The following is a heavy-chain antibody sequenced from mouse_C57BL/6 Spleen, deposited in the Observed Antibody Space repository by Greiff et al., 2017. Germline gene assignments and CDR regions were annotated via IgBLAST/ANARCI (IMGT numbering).Heavy chain of an antibody. J-gene: IGHJ1*03. V-gene: IGHV7-3*01. D-gene: IGHD2-3*01. CDR3: ARYDDGYYGGYFDV. CDR2: IRNKANGYTT. CDR1: GFTFTDYY. Sequence: EVQLVESGGGLVQPGGSLSLSCAASGFTFTDYYMSWVRQPPGKALEWLGFIRNKANGYTTEYSASVKGRFTISRDNSQSILYLQMNALRAEDSATYYCARYDDGYYGGYFDVWGTGTTVTVSS.